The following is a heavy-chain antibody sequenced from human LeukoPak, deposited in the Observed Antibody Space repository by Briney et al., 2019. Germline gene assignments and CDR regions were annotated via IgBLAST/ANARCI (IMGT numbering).Heavy chain of an antibody. D-gene: IGHD6-13*01. CDR1: GASISSSNYY. J-gene: IGHJ5*02. V-gene: IGHV4-39*01. Sequence: SETLSLTCTVSGASISSSNYYWGWIRQPPGKGLEWIGNIYSTGSTYYIPSLKSRVTISPDTSKNQFSLKLSSVTAADTAVYYCARGAAAGTRDYWFDPWGQGTLVTVSS. CDR2: IYSTGST. CDR3: ARGAAAGTRDYWFDP.